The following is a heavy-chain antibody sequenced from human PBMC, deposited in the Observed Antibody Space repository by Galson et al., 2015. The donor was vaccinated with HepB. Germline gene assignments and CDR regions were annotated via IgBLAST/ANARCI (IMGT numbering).Heavy chain of an antibody. J-gene: IGHJ6*02. D-gene: IGHD6-6*01. CDR3: AREGSSSGGYYYYGMDV. CDR2: ISAYNGNT. V-gene: IGHV1-18*04. Sequence: SVKVSCKASGYTFTSYGISWVRQAPGQGLEWMGWISAYNGNTNYAQELQGRVTMTTDTSTSTAYMELRSLRSDDTAVYYCAREGSSSGGYYYYGMDVWGQGTTVTVSS. CDR1: GYTFTSYG.